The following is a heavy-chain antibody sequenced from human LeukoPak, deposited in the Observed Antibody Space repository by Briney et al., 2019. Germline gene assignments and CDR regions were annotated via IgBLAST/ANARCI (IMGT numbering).Heavy chain of an antibody. V-gene: IGHV1-18*01. CDR3: ARDSGYDYEGKYYFDY. J-gene: IGHJ4*02. D-gene: IGHD5-12*01. CDR1: GYTFTSYG. CDR2: ISAYNGNT. Sequence: ASVKVSCKASGYTFTSYGISWVRQAPGQGLEWMGWISAYNGNTNYAQKLQGRVTMTTDTSTSTAYMELRSLRSEDTAVYYCARDSGYDYEGKYYFDYWGQGTLVTVSS.